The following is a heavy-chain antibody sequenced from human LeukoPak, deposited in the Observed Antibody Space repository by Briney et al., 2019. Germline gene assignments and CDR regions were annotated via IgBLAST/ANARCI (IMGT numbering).Heavy chain of an antibody. J-gene: IGHJ4*02. CDR3: ARVVLRLGELSFDY. D-gene: IGHD3-16*02. Sequence: SQTLSLTCTVSGGSISSGDYYWSWIRQPPGKGLEWIGYIYYSGSTYYNPSLKSRVTIPVDTSKNQFSLKLSSVTAADTAVYYCARVVLRLGELSFDYWGQGTLVTVSS. CDR2: IYYSGST. CDR1: GGSISSGDYY. V-gene: IGHV4-30-4*01.